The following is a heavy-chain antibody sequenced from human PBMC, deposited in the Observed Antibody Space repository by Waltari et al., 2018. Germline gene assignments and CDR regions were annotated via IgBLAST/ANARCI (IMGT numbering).Heavy chain of an antibody. CDR1: GGSFSGYY. Sequence: QVQLQQWGAGLLKPSETLSLTCAVYGGSFSGYYWSWIRQPPGTGLEWIGEINQSGGTHYNPSLKNRVTISVDTSKNQFSLKLSSVTAADTAVYYCARRRVVVNAFDIWGQGTMVTVSS. J-gene: IGHJ3*02. V-gene: IGHV4-34*01. CDR3: ARRRVVVNAFDI. D-gene: IGHD2-15*01. CDR2: INQSGGT.